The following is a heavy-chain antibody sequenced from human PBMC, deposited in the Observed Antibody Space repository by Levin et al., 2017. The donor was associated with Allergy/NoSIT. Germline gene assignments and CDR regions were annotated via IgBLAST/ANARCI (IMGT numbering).Heavy chain of an antibody. CDR3: TRHQQVVASSLLDY. D-gene: IGHD1/OR15-1a*01. CDR1: GGSISNDIYY. J-gene: IGHJ4*02. Sequence: SETLSLTCTVSGGSISNDIYYGGWIRQPPGKGLEWIGIAHHNGATYYNPSLESRASISVDRSKNQFSLKLTSVTAADTAVYYCTRHQQVVASSLLDYWGQGTLVTVSS. V-gene: IGHV4-39*01. CDR2: AHHNGAT.